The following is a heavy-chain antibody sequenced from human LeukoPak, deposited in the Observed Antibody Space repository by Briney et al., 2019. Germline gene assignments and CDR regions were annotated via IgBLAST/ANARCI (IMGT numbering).Heavy chain of an antibody. CDR1: GYSISSGYY. CDR2: IYHSGST. CDR3: ARLNKPGWFDP. V-gene: IGHV4-38-2*02. J-gene: IGHJ5*02. Sequence: SETLSLTCTVSGYSISSGYYWGWIRQPPGNGLEWIGSIYHSGSTYYNPSLKSRVTISVDTSKNQFSLKLTSVTAADTAVYYCARLNKPGWFDPWGQGTLVTVSS. D-gene: IGHD1-14*01.